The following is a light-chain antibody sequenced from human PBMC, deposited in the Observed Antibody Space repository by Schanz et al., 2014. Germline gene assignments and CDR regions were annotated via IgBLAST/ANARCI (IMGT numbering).Light chain of an antibody. J-gene: IGKJ3*01. V-gene: IGKV3-20*01. CDR3: QQYGSSFT. CDR2: GAS. CDR1: QSVSSSY. Sequence: EIVLTQSPGTLSLSPGERATLSCRASQSVSSSYLAWYQHKPGQAPRLLIYGASTRATGIPARFSGSGSGTDFTLTISRLEPEDFAVYYCQQYGSSFTFGPGTKVDIK.